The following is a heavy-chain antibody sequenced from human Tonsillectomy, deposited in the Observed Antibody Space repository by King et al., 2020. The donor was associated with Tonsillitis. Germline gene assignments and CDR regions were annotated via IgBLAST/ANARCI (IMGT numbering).Heavy chain of an antibody. CDR1: GYTFTSYY. J-gene: IGHJ5*02. Sequence: QLVQSGAEVKKPGASVKVSCKASGYTFTSYYMHWVRQAPGQGLEWMGMINPSGGTTSYAQKFQGRVTMTRDTSTNTVYMELSSLRSEDMAVYYCARDRPCSSASCYGGSWFDPWGQGTLVTVCS. CDR3: ARDRPCSSASCYGGSWFDP. V-gene: IGHV1-46*01. CDR2: INPSGGTT. D-gene: IGHD2-2*01.